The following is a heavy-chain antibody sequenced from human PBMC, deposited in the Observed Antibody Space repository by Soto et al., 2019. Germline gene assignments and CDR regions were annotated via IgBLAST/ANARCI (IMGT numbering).Heavy chain of an antibody. V-gene: IGHV3-33*01. D-gene: IGHD6-19*01. CDR1: GFTFSSYG. CDR3: ARDIRYSNGWSQDY. CDR2: IWYDGSNK. Sequence: GGSLRLSCAASGFTFSSYGMHWVRQAPGKGLEWVAVIWYDGSNKYYSDSVKGRFTISRDNSKNTLYLQVNSLRAEDTAMYYCARDIRYSNGWSQDYWGQGTLVTVSS. J-gene: IGHJ4*02.